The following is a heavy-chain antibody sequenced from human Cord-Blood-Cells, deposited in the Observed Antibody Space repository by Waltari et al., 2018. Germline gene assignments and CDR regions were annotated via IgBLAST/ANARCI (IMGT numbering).Heavy chain of an antibody. J-gene: IGHJ4*02. CDR3: ASSRGVGFDY. D-gene: IGHD3-10*01. CDR2: IYTSGST. V-gene: IGHV4-4*07. CDR1: GGPSSSYY. Sequence: QVQLQESGPGLVKPSETLSRTCPVSGGPSSSYYWSWIRQPAGKGLEWIGRIYTSGSTNYNPSLKSRVTMSVDTSKNQFSLKLSSVTAADTAVYYCASSRGVGFDYWGQGTLVTVSS.